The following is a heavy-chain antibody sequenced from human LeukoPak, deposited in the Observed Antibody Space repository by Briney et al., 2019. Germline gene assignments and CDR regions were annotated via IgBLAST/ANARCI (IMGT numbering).Heavy chain of an antibody. D-gene: IGHD5-18*01. CDR2: IIHILGIA. Sequence: SVKVSCKASGGTFSSYAISWVRQAPGQGLEWMGRIIHILGIANYAQKFQGRVTITADKSTSTAYMELSSLRSEDTAVYYCAREGYSNTDYWGQGTLVTVSS. V-gene: IGHV1-69*04. J-gene: IGHJ4*02. CDR1: GGTFSSYA. CDR3: AREGYSNTDY.